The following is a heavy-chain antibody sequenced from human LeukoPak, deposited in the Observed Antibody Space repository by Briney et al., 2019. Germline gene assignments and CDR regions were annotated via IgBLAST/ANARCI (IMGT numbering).Heavy chain of an antibody. CDR1: GYTFTSYY. V-gene: IGHV1-46*01. Sequence: GASVKVSCKASGYTFTSYYMHWVRQAPGQGLEWMGMINPSGGSTSYAQKFQGRVTMTRDTSTSTVYMELSSLRSEDTAVYYCVRTYGGNSMSDYWGQGTLVTVSS. J-gene: IGHJ4*02. CDR2: INPSGGST. CDR3: VRTYGGNSMSDY. D-gene: IGHD4-23*01.